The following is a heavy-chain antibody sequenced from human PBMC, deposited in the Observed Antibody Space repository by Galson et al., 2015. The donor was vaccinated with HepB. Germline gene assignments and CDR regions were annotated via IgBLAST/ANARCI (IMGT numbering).Heavy chain of an antibody. CDR2: IYSGVST. Sequence: SLRLSCAASGFTISNNYMSWVRQAPGKGLEWVSVIYSGVSTYYADSVKGRFTISRDNSKNTLYLQMNTLRAEDTAVYYCAGEDTAMALGYWGQGTLVTVSS. V-gene: IGHV3-66*01. D-gene: IGHD5-18*01. CDR1: GFTISNNY. J-gene: IGHJ4*02. CDR3: AGEDTAMALGY.